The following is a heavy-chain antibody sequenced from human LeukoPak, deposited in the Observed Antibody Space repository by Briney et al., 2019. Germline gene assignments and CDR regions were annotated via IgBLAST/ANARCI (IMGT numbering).Heavy chain of an antibody. Sequence: GGSLRLSCATSGFTFSSYAMHWVRQAPGKGLEWVAVISYDGSNKYYADSVKGRFTISRDNSKNTLYLQMNSLRAEDTAVYYCAKEHEAAGPLDYWGQGTLVTVSS. V-gene: IGHV3-30-3*01. CDR3: AKEHEAAGPLDY. J-gene: IGHJ4*02. CDR2: ISYDGSNK. CDR1: GFTFSSYA. D-gene: IGHD6-13*01.